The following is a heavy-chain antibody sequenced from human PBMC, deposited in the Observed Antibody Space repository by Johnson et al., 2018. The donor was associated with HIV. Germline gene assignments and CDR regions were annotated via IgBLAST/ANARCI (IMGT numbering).Heavy chain of an antibody. Sequence: VQLVESGGGLVQPGGSLRLSCAASGFTVSSNYMSWVRQAPGKGLEWVSVIYSGGSTYYADSVKGRFTISRDNSKNTLYLQMNGLRAEDTAVYYCSRDLVEDSSSSYAFDIWGQGTMVTVSS. CDR3: SRDLVEDSSSSYAFDI. CDR2: IYSGGST. V-gene: IGHV3-66*01. J-gene: IGHJ3*02. D-gene: IGHD6-6*01. CDR1: GFTVSSNY.